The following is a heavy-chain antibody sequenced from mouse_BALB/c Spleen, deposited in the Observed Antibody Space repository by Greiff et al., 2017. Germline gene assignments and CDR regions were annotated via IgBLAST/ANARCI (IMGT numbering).Heavy chain of an antibody. CDR3: ARKRYYGFDY. CDR1: GFNIKDYY. J-gene: IGHJ2*01. V-gene: IGHV14-1*02. Sequence: EVQGVESGAELVRPGALVKLSCKASGFNIKDYYMHWVKQRPEQGLEWIGWIDPENGNTIYDPKFQGKASITADTSSNTAYLQLSSLTSEDTAVYYCARKRYYGFDYWGQGTTLTVSS. D-gene: IGHD1-1*01. CDR2: IDPENGNT.